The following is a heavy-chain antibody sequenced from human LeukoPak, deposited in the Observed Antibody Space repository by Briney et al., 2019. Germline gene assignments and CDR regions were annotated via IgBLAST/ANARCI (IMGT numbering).Heavy chain of an antibody. J-gene: IGHJ4*02. CDR1: GGSFSGYY. CDR2: INHSGST. D-gene: IGHD2-2*01. CDR3: ARSIVVVPAATHGKYFDY. Sequence: PSETLSLTCAVYGGSFSGYYWSWIRQPPGKGLEWLGEINHSGSTNYNPSLKSRVTISVDTCKNQFSLKLSSVNAADTAVYYCARSIVVVPAATHGKYFDYWGQGTLVTVSS. V-gene: IGHV4-34*01.